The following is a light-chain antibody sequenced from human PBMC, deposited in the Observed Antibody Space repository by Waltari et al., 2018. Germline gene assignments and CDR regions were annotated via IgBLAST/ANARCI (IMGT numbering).Light chain of an antibody. CDR1: QSISSW. V-gene: IGKV1-5*03. Sequence: DIQMTQSPSTLSASVGDRVTITCRASQSISSWLAWYQQKPGKAPKVLIYKESSLESGVPSRFSGSGSEAEFTLTISSLQPDDFATYYCQQYNSYSGTFGQGTKVEIK. CDR3: QQYNSYSGT. J-gene: IGKJ1*01. CDR2: KES.